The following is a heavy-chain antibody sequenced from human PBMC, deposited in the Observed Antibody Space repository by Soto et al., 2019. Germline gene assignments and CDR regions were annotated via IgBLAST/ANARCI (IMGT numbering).Heavy chain of an antibody. J-gene: IGHJ5*02. D-gene: IGHD2-2*02. Sequence: ASVWVSCKASGDTFTSSGISWVRQAPGQGLEWMGWISAYNGKKNYAQKLQGRVTMTPETSPSTGYMEMRSMRSEDTAVYYCAIFFLVITAAIVPTVSWGQGSLMTVFS. V-gene: IGHV1-18*01. CDR3: AIFFLVITAAIVPTVS. CDR1: GDTFTSSG. CDR2: ISAYNGKK.